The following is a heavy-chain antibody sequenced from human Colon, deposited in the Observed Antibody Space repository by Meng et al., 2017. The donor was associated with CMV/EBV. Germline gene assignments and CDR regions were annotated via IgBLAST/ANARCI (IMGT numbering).Heavy chain of an antibody. CDR2: ISAHNGIT. Sequence: ASVKVSCKASGDTFSNYAINWVRQAPGQGLEWIGWISAHNGITTFAQKVQDRLTMTTDTSTSTAYMELRSLRPDDTAIYYCVKERSNWLEDWGQGTVVTVSS. CDR1: GDTFSNYA. V-gene: IGHV1-18*01. D-gene: IGHD1-20*01. J-gene: IGHJ4*02. CDR3: VKERSNWLED.